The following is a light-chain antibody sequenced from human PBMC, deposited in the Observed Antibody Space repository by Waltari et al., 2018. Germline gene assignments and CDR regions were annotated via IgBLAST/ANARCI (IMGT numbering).Light chain of an antibody. Sequence: EIVLTQSPGTLSLSSGERATLSCRASQSVSRALAWYQQKPGQAPRLLIYGASTRATGVPDRFSGSGSGTDFSLTISSLDPEDFAVYYCQHYVKLPVTYGQGTKVEI. V-gene: IGKV3-20*01. CDR3: QHYVKLPVT. J-gene: IGKJ1*01. CDR1: QSVSRA. CDR2: GAS.